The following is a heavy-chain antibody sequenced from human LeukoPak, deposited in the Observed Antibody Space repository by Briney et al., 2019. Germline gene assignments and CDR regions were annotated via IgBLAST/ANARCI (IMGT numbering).Heavy chain of an antibody. CDR1: GFTFSSYN. J-gene: IGHJ4*02. CDR3: ARDNGGDY. D-gene: IGHD3-16*01. V-gene: IGHV3-21*01. CDR2: ISSSSSYI. Sequence: GGSLRLTCAASGFTFSSYNMNWVRQAPGKGLEWVSSISSSSSYIYYADSVKGRFTISRDNAENSLYLQMNSLRAEDTAVYYCARDNGGDYWGQGTLVTVSS.